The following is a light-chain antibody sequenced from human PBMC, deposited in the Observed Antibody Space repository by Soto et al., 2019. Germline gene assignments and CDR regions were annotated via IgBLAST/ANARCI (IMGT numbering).Light chain of an antibody. CDR3: QLRYT. J-gene: IGKJ2*01. V-gene: IGKV3-20*01. Sequence: EIVLTQSPGTLSLSPGERATLSCRASQSVSSSYLAWYQQKPGQAPRLLIYGASSRATGIPDRFSGSGSGTDFTLTISRLEPEDFAVYYCQLRYTVGQGTKLEIK. CDR1: QSVSSSY. CDR2: GAS.